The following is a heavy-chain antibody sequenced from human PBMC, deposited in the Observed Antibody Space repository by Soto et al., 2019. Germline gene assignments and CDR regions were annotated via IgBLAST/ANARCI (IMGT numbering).Heavy chain of an antibody. CDR2: IYPGDSDT. CDR1: GYSFTSYL. Sequence: GEAVNISGKGSGYSFTSYLIGWVRQMPGKGLEWMGIIYPGDSDTRYIPSFQGQVTISADKSISTAYLQWSSLKASDTAMYYCARHRDTAMVSDVWGQGTTVTVSS. CDR3: ARHRDTAMVSDV. J-gene: IGHJ6*02. V-gene: IGHV5-51*01. D-gene: IGHD5-18*01.